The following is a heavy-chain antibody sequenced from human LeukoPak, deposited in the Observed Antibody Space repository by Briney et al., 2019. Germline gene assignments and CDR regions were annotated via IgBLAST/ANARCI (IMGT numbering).Heavy chain of an antibody. J-gene: IGHJ4*02. Sequence: GGSLRLSCAGSGFTFSNFAVNWVRQAPGQGLEWVSIISGSGDTTHYTDSVKGRFTVSRDNSKNTLYLQMNSLRAEDTAIYYCARIPQVGTVTAPYFDHWGQGIQVTVSS. V-gene: IGHV3-23*01. CDR1: GFTFSNFA. CDR3: ARIPQVGTVTAPYFDH. CDR2: ISGSGDTT. D-gene: IGHD3/OR15-3a*01.